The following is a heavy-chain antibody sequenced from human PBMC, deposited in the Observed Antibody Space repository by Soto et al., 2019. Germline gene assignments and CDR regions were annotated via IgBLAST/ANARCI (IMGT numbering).Heavy chain of an antibody. CDR1: GFTFSSYA. D-gene: IGHD3-9*01. V-gene: IGHV3-23*01. CDR2: ISGSGGST. CDR3: AKDSSDILTGDIDY. J-gene: IGHJ4*02. Sequence: GGSLRLSCAASGFTFSSYAMSWVRQAPGKGLEWVSAISGSGGSTYYADSVKGRFTISRDNSKNTLYLQMNSLRAEDTAVYYCAKDSSDILTGDIDYWGQGTLVTVSS.